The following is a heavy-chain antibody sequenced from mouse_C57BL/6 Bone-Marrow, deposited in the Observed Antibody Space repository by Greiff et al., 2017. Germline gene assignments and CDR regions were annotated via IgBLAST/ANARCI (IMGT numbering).Heavy chain of an antibody. CDR1: GYTFTSYW. V-gene: IGHV1-69*01. Sequence: QVQLQQPGAELVMPGASVKLSCKASGYTFTSYWMHWVKQTPGQGLEWIGVIDPSDSYTNYNQKFKGKSTLTVDKSSSTAYMQHSSLTSEDSAVYYCARDEYLYYYAMDYWGQGTAVTVSS. D-gene: IGHD5-2*01. CDR3: ARDEYLYYYAMDY. CDR2: IDPSDSYT. J-gene: IGHJ4*01.